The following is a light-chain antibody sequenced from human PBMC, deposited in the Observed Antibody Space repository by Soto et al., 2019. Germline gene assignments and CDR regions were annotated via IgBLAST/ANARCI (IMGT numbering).Light chain of an antibody. CDR1: QSVSSY. V-gene: IGKV3-11*01. Sequence: EIVLSQSPATLSLSPGERATLSCRASQSVSSYLAWYQHIPGQAPRLLIYDASKRATGIPARFSGSGSGTDLTLTISSLDPEDFAVYYCQQRSNWPPTWTFGQGTKVEVK. CDR3: QQRSNWPPTWT. CDR2: DAS. J-gene: IGKJ1*01.